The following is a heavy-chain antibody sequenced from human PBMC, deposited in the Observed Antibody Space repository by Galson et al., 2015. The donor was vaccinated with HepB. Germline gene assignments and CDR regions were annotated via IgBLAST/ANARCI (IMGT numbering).Heavy chain of an antibody. D-gene: IGHD4-17*01. CDR3: AREARPTEVTTYSYYYYGMDV. J-gene: IGHJ6*02. CDR2: IIPIFGTA. Sequence: SVKVSCKASGGTFSSYAISWVRQAPGQGLEWMGGIIPIFGTANYAQKFQGRVTITADESTSTAYMELSSLRSEDTAVYYCAREARPTEVTTYSYYYYGMDVWGQGTTVTVSS. CDR1: GGTFSSYA. V-gene: IGHV1-69*13.